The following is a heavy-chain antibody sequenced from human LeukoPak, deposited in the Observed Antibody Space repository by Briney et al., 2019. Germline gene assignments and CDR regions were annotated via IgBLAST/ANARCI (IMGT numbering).Heavy chain of an antibody. CDR1: GGSFSGYY. CDR3: ARSYPRYCSSTSCYRLAMDV. D-gene: IGHD2-2*01. J-gene: IGHJ6*03. V-gene: IGHV4-34*01. Sequence: SETLSLTCAVYGGSFSGYYWSWIRQPPGKGLEWIGEINHSGSTNYNPSLKSRVTISVDTSKNQFSLKLSSVTAADTAVYYCARSYPRYCSSTSCYRLAMDVWGKGTTVTVSS. CDR2: INHSGST.